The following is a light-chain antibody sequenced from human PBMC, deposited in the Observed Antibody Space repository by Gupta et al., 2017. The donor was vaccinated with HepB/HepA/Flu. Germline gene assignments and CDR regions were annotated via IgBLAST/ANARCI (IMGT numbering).Light chain of an antibody. CDR1: QSVSSN. Sequence: EIVMTQSPATLSVSPGERATLSCSASQSVSSNLAWYQQKPGQAPRLLIYGASTRATGIPARFSGSGSGTEFTLTISSLQSEDFAVYYCQQYNNWPPSIFGPGTKVDIK. CDR2: GAS. CDR3: QQYNNWPPSI. J-gene: IGKJ3*01. V-gene: IGKV3-15*01.